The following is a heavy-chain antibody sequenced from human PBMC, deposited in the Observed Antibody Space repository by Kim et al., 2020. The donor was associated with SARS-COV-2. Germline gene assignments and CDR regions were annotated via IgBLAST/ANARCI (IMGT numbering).Heavy chain of an antibody. CDR3: AKAHTLYQLSLLGY. Sequence: GGSLRLSCAASGFTFSSYAMSWVRQAPGKGLEWVSAISGSGGSTYYADSVKGRFTISRDNSKNTLYLQMNSLRAEDTAVYYCAKAHTLYQLSLLGYWGQGTLVTVSS. CDR2: ISGSGGST. V-gene: IGHV3-23*01. CDR1: GFTFSSYA. J-gene: IGHJ4*02. D-gene: IGHD2-2*01.